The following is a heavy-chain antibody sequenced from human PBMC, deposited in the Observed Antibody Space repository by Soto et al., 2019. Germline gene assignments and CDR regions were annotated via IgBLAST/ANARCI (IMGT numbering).Heavy chain of an antibody. CDR2: IYYSGTT. D-gene: IGHD6-6*01. CDR1: GGSISTYF. CDR3: AREGGVAPRPFDY. V-gene: IGHV4-59*01. J-gene: IGHJ4*02. Sequence: PSETLSLTCTVSGGSISTYFWSWIRQPPGKGLEWIGYIYYSGTTNYNPSLKSRVTVSVDTSKNQFSLKLSSVTAADTAVYYCAREGGVAPRPFDYWGQGILVTVSS.